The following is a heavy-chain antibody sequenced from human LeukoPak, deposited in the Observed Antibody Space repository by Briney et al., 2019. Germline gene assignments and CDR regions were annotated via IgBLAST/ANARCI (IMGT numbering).Heavy chain of an antibody. CDR2: VYYSGGT. CDR3: ARSPRRVVAAPGVNDY. CDR1: GGSISGYY. V-gene: IGHV4-59*01. J-gene: IGHJ4*02. D-gene: IGHD2-15*01. Sequence: SETLSLTCTVSGGSISGYYWTWIRQPPGKGLEWIGYVYYSGGTNYNPSLRSRVTISLDTSKSQFSLKLNSVTAADTALYYCARSPRRVVAAPGVNDYWGQGTLVTVSS.